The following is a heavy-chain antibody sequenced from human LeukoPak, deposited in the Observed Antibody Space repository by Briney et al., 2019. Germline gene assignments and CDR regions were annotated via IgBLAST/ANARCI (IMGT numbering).Heavy chain of an antibody. V-gene: IGHV3-7*01. J-gene: IGHJ6*03. CDR1: GFTFSSYW. CDR3: ARVGAGWSGYYYYYYYMDV. Sequence: PGGSLRLSCAASGFTFSSYWMSWVRQAPGKGLEWVANIKQDGSEKYYVDSVKGRFTISRDNAKNSLYLQMNSLRAEDTAVYYCARVGAGWSGYYYYYYYMDVWGKGTTVTVSS. D-gene: IGHD3-3*01. CDR2: IKQDGSEK.